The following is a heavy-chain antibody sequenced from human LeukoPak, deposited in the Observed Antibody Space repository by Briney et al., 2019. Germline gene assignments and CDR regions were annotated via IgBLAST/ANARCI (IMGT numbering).Heavy chain of an antibody. CDR3: ARGCQYQLLIFLYYYMDV. CDR2: INPRGGTT. Sequence: ASVKVSCKASGYTFTSYFMYWVRQAPGQGLEWMGLINPRGGTTRYAQKFQGRVTMTRDTSTSTVYMELSRLRSDDTTVYYCARGCQYQLLIFLYYYMDVWGKGTTVTISS. D-gene: IGHD2-2*01. J-gene: IGHJ6*03. CDR1: GYTFTSYF. V-gene: IGHV1-46*01.